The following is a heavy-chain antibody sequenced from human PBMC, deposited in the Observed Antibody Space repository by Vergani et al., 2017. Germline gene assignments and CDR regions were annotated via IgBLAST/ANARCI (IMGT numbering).Heavy chain of an antibody. J-gene: IGHJ6*02. CDR3: ARPRANMGRGKPFGMDV. D-gene: IGHD3-10*01. V-gene: IGHV1-69*01. CDR1: GGTFSSYA. CDR2: IIPIVGTA. Sequence: QVQLVQSGAEVKKPGASVKVSCKASGGTFSSYAISWVRQAPGQGLEWMGGIIPIVGTANSAQKFQGRVTITADESTSTAYMWLSSLRSEDTAVYYWARPRANMGRGKPFGMDVWGQGTTVTVAS.